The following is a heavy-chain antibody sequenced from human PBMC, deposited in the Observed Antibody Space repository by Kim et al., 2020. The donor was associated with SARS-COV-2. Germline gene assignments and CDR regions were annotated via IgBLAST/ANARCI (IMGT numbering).Heavy chain of an antibody. D-gene: IGHD4-17*01. CDR2: IRGDGVDI. V-gene: IGHV3-74*03. CDR3: ARESGAIDY. J-gene: IGHJ4*02. Sequence: GGSLRLSCAASGFSFSSHWMHWVRQAPGKGLVWLANIRGDGVDIKYADSVKGRFTISRDNAKDTLSLQMDRLRVEDTAVYYCARESGAIDYWGQGTLVTVSS. CDR1: GFSFSSHW.